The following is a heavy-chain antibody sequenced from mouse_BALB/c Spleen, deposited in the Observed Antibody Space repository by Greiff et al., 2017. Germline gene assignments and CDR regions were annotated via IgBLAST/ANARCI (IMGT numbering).Heavy chain of an antibody. J-gene: IGHJ4*01. V-gene: IGHV1-18*01. CDR1: GYTFTDYN. Sequence: EVQLQQSGPELVKPGASVKIPCKASGYTFTDYNMDWVKQSHGKSLEWIGDINPNNGGTIYNQKFKGKATLTVDKSSSTAYMELRSLTSEDTAVYYCARRWPFFYAMDYWGQGTSVTVSS. CDR2: INPNNGGT. D-gene: IGHD1-1*02. CDR3: ARRWPFFYAMDY.